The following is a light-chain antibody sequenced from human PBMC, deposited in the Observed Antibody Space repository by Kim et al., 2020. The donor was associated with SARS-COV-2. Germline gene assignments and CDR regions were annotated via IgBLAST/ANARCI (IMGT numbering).Light chain of an antibody. J-gene: IGKJ1*01. V-gene: IGKV1-27*01. CDR1: QGISNY. CDR3: QHYNSAPRT. CDR2: GAS. Sequence: DIQMTQSPSSLSASVGDRITITCRANQGISNYLAWYQQKPGEGPKLLIYGASKLQSGVPSRFSGSGSGTDFTLTISSLQPEDVSTYYCQHYNSAPRTFGQGTKVDIK.